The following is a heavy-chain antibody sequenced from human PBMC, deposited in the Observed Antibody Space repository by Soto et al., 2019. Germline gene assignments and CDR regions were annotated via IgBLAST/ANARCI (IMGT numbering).Heavy chain of an antibody. CDR1: GYTFTSYA. J-gene: IGHJ4*02. V-gene: IGHV1-3*05. D-gene: IGHD2-21*02. CDR2: INAGNGNP. CDR3: ARSIVVVTALDY. Sequence: QVQLVQSGAEEKKPGASVKVSCKASGYTFTSYAMHWVRQAPGQRLEWMGWINAGNGNPKYSQKFQGRVTITRDTSASTAYMELSSLRSEDTAVYSCARSIVVVTALDYWGQGTLVTVSS.